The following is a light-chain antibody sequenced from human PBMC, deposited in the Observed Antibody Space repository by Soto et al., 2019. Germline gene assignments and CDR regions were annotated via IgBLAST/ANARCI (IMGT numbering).Light chain of an antibody. J-gene: IGKJ3*01. CDR1: QGVSANY. CDR2: GAS. V-gene: IGKV3-20*01. Sequence: EVVLTQSPGTLSLSPGDRATLSCRASQGVSANYLAWYQQKLGQAPRLLIYGASTRATGTPDRFSGNGSETDFTLTISRLEPEDFAVYHCHQYGSTPFTFGPGTKVDIE. CDR3: HQYGSTPFT.